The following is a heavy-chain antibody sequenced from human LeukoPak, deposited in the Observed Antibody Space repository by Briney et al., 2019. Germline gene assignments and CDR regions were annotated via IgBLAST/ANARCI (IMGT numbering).Heavy chain of an antibody. D-gene: IGHD5-18*01. V-gene: IGHV1-2*02. CDR3: ASGFVRYTYGHEY. J-gene: IGHJ4*02. CDR1: GYAFTGYY. Sequence: ASVKVSCKASGYAFTGYYMHWVRQAPGQGLEWMGWINPNSGGINYAQNFQGRVTMTRDTSISTAYMELRWLISDDTAIYYSASGFVRYTYGHEYWGQGTLVTVSS. CDR2: INPNSGGI.